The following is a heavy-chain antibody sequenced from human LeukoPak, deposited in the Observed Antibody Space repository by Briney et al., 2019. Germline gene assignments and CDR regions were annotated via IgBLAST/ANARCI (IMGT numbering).Heavy chain of an antibody. Sequence: ASVKVSCKASGGTFSSYAISWVRQAPGQGLEWMGWMNPNSGNTGYAQKFQGRVTMTRNTSISTAYMELSSLRSEDTAVYYCARGWRLALDYWGQGTLVTVSS. D-gene: IGHD6-19*01. CDR1: GGTFSSYA. J-gene: IGHJ4*02. V-gene: IGHV1-8*02. CDR3: ARGWRLALDY. CDR2: MNPNSGNT.